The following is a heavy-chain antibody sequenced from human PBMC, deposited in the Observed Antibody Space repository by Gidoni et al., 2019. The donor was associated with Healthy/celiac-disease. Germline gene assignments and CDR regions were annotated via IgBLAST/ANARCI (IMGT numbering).Heavy chain of an antibody. Sequence: QVQLVQSGAEVKKPGSSVNVSCKASAGTFSSYAISWVRQAPGQGLEWMGGIIPSFGTANYAQKFQGRVTSTADESTSTAYMELISLRSEDTAVYYCARSDYGGNSLLDAFDIWGQGTMVTVSS. CDR2: IIPSFGTA. J-gene: IGHJ3*02. CDR1: AGTFSSYA. CDR3: ARSDYGGNSLLDAFDI. D-gene: IGHD4-17*01. V-gene: IGHV1-69*01.